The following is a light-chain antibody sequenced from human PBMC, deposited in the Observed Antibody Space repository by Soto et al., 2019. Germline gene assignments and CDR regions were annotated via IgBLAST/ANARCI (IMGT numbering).Light chain of an antibody. Sequence: EIVLTQSPATLSVSPGERVTLSCMASQTVSGDLAWYHHKPGQAPRLLIYDASARALDTPARFAGSGSGTEFTLTISSLQSEDFAVYFCQQYNNWPITFGQGTRLEIK. J-gene: IGKJ5*01. CDR3: QQYNNWPIT. CDR2: DAS. CDR1: QTVSGD. V-gene: IGKV3-15*01.